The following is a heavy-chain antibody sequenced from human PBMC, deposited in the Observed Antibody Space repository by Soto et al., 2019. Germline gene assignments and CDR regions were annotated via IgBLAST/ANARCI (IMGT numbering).Heavy chain of an antibody. CDR2: IYYNGDT. V-gene: IGHV4-59*01. D-gene: IGHD3-16*01. CDR1: GGSIGNYF. CDR3: ARDRYPYAPGRWFDP. Sequence: QVQLQESGPGLLKPSETLSLTCTVSGGSIGNYFWSWIRQPPGSGLDWTGYIYYNGDTRYNPSLESRVTMSVDTSKNQLSLKLTSVTAADTAVYYCARDRYPYAPGRWFDPWGQGTLVTVSS. J-gene: IGHJ5*02.